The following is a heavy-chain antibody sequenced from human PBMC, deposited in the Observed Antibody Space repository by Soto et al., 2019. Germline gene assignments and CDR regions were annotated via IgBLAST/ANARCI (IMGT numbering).Heavy chain of an antibody. Sequence: QVQLVQSGAEVKKPGASVKVSCKASGYTFTSYYMHWVRQAPGQGLEWMGIINPSGGSTSYAQKFRGRVTMTRDTSTSTVYMELSSLRSEDTAVYYCASTKNLQRVSYYYYGMDVWGQGTTVTVSS. J-gene: IGHJ6*02. D-gene: IGHD1-1*01. V-gene: IGHV1-46*01. CDR2: INPSGGST. CDR1: GYTFTSYY. CDR3: ASTKNLQRVSYYYYGMDV.